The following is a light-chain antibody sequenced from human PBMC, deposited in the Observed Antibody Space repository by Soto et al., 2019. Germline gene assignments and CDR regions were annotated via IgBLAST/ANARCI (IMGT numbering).Light chain of an antibody. Sequence: QSALTQPPSASGSPGQSVTISCTGTSSDVGTYNYVYWYQQHPGKAPKVMIYEVSKRPSGVPDRFSGSKSGNTASLTVSGLQAEDEANYYCSSYAGSNNLVVFGGGTKVTVL. V-gene: IGLV2-8*01. CDR3: SSYAGSNNLVV. J-gene: IGLJ2*01. CDR2: EVS. CDR1: SSDVGTYNY.